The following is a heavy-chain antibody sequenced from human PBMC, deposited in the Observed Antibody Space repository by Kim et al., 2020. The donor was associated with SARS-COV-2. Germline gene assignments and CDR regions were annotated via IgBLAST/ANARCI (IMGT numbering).Heavy chain of an antibody. J-gene: IGHJ3*02. V-gene: IGHV3-72*01. CDR2: TRNKANSYTT. Sequence: GGSLRLSCAASGFTFSDHYMDWVRQAPGKGLEWVGRTRNKANSYTTEYAASVKGRFTISRDDSKNSLYLQMNSLKTEHTAVYYCARASYYYDSSGYSGAFDIWGQGTMVTDSS. CDR3: ARASYYYDSSGYSGAFDI. D-gene: IGHD3-22*01. CDR1: GFTFSDHY.